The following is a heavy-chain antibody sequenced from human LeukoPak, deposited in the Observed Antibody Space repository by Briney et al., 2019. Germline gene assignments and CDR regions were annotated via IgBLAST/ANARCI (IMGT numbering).Heavy chain of an antibody. CDR1: GGSISSSIYY. CDR3: ARPTVGATRGFDH. D-gene: IGHD2-15*01. J-gene: IGHJ4*02. V-gene: IGHV4-39*01. CDR2: ISYSGTT. Sequence: PSETLSLTCTVSGGSISSSIYYWGWIRQPPGKGLEWIGSISYSGTTYYNPSLKSRVTISVDTSKNQFSLKLSSVTAADTAVYYCARPTVGATRGFDHWGQGTLVTVSS.